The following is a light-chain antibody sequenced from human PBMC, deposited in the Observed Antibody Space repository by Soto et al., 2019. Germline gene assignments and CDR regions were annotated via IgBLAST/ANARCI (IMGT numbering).Light chain of an antibody. CDR2: GAS. V-gene: IGKV3-20*01. CDR3: QQYGSSYPWT. Sequence: EILLPQSPGTLSLSAGERATLSCRARESVSSNYLAWYQQKPGQAPRLLIYGASSRATGIPDRFSGSGSGTDFTLTIRRLEPEDFAVYYCQQYGSSYPWTFGQGTKVDIK. CDR1: ESVSSNY. J-gene: IGKJ1*01.